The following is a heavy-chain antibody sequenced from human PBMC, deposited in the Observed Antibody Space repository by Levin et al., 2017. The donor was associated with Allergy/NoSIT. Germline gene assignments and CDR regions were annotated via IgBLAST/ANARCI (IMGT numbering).Heavy chain of an antibody. Sequence: GGSLRLSCAASGFSFSSYWLTWVRQAPGKRPEWVANIKEDGSAKYYVHSVKGRFTLSRDNAKNSLYLEMNSLRAEDTAVYYCARDVWHYGSGRDPYYYMDVWGRGTTVTVSS. V-gene: IGHV3-7*03. CDR3: ARDVWHYGSGRDPYYYMDV. D-gene: IGHD3-10*01. CDR1: GFSFSSYW. J-gene: IGHJ6*03. CDR2: IKEDGSAK.